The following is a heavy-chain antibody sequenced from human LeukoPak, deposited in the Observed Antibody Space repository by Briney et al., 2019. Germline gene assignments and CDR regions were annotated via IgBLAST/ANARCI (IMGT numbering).Heavy chain of an antibody. CDR3: ATDHEYTGYDYFDY. V-gene: IGHV3-15*01. Sequence: GGSLRLSCAASGFTFSHGWMSWVRQAPGKGLEWVGRIKTKVDGGTTDYAAPVKGRFTISRDDLKNTVYLQMNSVKTEDTAVYYCATDHEYTGYDYFDYWGQGTLVTVSS. J-gene: IGHJ4*02. D-gene: IGHD5-12*01. CDR2: IKTKVDGGTT. CDR1: GFTFSHGW.